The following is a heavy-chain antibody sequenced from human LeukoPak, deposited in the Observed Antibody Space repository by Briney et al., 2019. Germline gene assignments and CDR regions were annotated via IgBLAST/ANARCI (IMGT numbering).Heavy chain of an antibody. CDR2: IYHSGST. J-gene: IGHJ4*02. Sequence: SQTLSLTCAVSGGSISSGGYSWSWIRQPPGKGLEWIGYIYHSGSTYYNPSLKSRVTISVDRSRNQFSLKLSSVTAADTAVYYCARKTRKGFDYWGQGTLVTVTS. V-gene: IGHV4-30-2*01. CDR1: GGSISSGGYS. CDR3: ARKTRKGFDY.